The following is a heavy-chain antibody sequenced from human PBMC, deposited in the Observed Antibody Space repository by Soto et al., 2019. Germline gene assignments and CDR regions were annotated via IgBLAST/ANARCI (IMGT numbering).Heavy chain of an antibody. CDR2: ISAYNGNT. Sequence: ASVKVSCKASGYTFTSYGISWVRQAPGQGLEWMGWISAYNGNTNYAQKLQGRATMTTDTSTSTAYMELRSLRSDDTAVYYCARVHYDFGRVTTPGPFDYWGQGTLVTVSS. V-gene: IGHV1-18*01. D-gene: IGHD3-3*01. J-gene: IGHJ4*02. CDR1: GYTFTSYG. CDR3: ARVHYDFGRVTTPGPFDY.